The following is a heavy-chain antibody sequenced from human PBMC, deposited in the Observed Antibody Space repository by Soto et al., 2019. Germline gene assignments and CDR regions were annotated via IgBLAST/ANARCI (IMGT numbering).Heavy chain of an antibody. Sequence: RASVKVSCKASGYTFTSYAMHWVRQAPGQRLEWMGWINAGNGNTKYSQKFQGRVTITRDTSASTAYMELSSLRSEDTAVYYCARGVDDKVVPAAAIAEMSWFDPWGQGTLVTVSS. J-gene: IGHJ5*02. V-gene: IGHV1-3*01. D-gene: IGHD2-2*01. CDR2: INAGNGNT. CDR1: GYTFTSYA. CDR3: ARGVDDKVVPAAAIAEMSWFDP.